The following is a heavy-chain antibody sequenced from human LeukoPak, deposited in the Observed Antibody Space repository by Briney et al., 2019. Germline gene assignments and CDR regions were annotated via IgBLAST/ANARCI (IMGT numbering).Heavy chain of an antibody. D-gene: IGHD6-13*01. CDR1: GYTFTGYY. J-gene: IGHJ5*02. CDR2: INPNSGGT. V-gene: IGHV1-2*02. CDR3: AREYSSSWPPFDP. Sequence: ASVKVSCKASGYTFTGYYMHWVRQAPGQGLEWMGWINPNSGGTNYAQKFQGRVTMTRDTSISTAYMELSRLRSDDTAVYYCAREYSSSWPPFDPWGQGTLVTVPS.